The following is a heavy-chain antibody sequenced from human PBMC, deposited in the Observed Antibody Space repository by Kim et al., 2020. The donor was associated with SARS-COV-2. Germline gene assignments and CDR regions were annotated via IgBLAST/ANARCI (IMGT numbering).Heavy chain of an antibody. CDR2: IYSGGST. J-gene: IGHJ4*02. V-gene: IGHV3-53*01. D-gene: IGHD5-18*01. Sequence: GGSLRLSCAASGFTVSSNYMSWVRQAPGKGLEWVSVIYSGGSTYYADSVKGRFTISRDNSKNTLYLQMNSLRAEDTAVYYCARWRDGYNYFDYWGQGTLVTVSS. CDR3: ARWRDGYNYFDY. CDR1: GFTVSSNY.